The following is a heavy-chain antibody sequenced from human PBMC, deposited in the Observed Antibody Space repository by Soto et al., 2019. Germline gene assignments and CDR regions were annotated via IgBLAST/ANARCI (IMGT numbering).Heavy chain of an antibody. CDR1: GGSISSSSYY. J-gene: IGHJ4*02. D-gene: IGHD3-22*01. CDR2: IYYSGST. V-gene: IGHV4-39*01. Sequence: QLQLQESGPGLVKPSETLSLTCTVSGGSISSSSYYWGWIRQPPGKGLEWIGSIYYSGSTYYNPSRKRRVTIAVDTSKNQFSLTLSSVTAADTAVYYCARRSNYYDSSGYWYYWGQGTLVTVSS. CDR3: ARRSNYYDSSGYWYY.